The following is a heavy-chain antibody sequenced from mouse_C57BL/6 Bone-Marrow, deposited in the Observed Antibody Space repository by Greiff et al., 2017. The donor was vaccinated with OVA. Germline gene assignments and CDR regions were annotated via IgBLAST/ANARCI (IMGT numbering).Heavy chain of an antibody. D-gene: IGHD5-1*01. Sequence: VQLQQPGAELVKPGASVKLSCKASGYTFTSYWMQWVKQRPGQGLEWIGEIDPSDSYTNYNQKFKGKATLTVDPSSSTAYMQLSSLTSEDSAVDYCARTEEYPRFAYWGQGNPVTVSA. J-gene: IGHJ3*01. CDR2: IDPSDSYT. V-gene: IGHV1-50*01. CDR1: GYTFTSYW. CDR3: ARTEEYPRFAY.